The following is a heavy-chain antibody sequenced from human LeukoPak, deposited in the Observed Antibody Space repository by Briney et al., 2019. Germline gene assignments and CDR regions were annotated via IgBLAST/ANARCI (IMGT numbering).Heavy chain of an antibody. J-gene: IGHJ4*02. Sequence: ASVKVSCKASGGTFSSNAINWVRQAPGQGLEWMGWMNPNRGNTGYAQKFQGRVTITRNTSISTAYMELSSLRSEDTAVYYCARETGLDYWGQGTLVTVSS. D-gene: IGHD3-10*01. CDR2: MNPNRGNT. V-gene: IGHV1-8*03. CDR3: ARETGLDY. CDR1: GGTFSSNA.